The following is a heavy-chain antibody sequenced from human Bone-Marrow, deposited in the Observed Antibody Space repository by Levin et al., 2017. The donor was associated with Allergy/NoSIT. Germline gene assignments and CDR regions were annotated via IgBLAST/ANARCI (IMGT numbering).Heavy chain of an antibody. D-gene: IGHD6-13*01. J-gene: IGHJ4*02. CDR2: IYYSGST. Sequence: ETLSLTCSVSGGSISSYYWSWIRQPPGKGLEWIGYIYYSGSTNYNPSLKSRVTISVDTSKNQFSLKLSSVTAADTAVYYCARVAAAHDYWGQGTLVTVSS. CDR3: ARVAAAHDY. V-gene: IGHV4-59*01. CDR1: GGSISSYY.